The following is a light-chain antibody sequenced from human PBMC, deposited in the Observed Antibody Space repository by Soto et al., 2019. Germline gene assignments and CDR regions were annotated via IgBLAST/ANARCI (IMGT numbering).Light chain of an antibody. V-gene: IGKV1-39*01. Sequence: DIQMTQSPYSLSASVGDRVTITCRASQSISNYLNWYQQKPGKAPRLLIHAASSLQSGVPSRFSGSGSGTDFTLTISRLQPEDFAIYYCQQSYNAPRTFGPGTKVESK. CDR1: QSISNY. J-gene: IGKJ1*01. CDR3: QQSYNAPRT. CDR2: AAS.